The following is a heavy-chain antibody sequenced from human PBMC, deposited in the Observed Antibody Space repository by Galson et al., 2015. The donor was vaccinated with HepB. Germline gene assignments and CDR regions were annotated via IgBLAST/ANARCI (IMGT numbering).Heavy chain of an antibody. Sequence: SLRLSCAASGFTFSSYWMSWVRQAPGKGLEWVANIKQDGSEKYYVDSVKGRFTISRDNAKNSLYLQMNSLRAEDTAVYYCARDENGPYSRSGYWGQGTLVTVSS. D-gene: IGHD6-13*01. J-gene: IGHJ4*02. CDR2: IKQDGSEK. CDR1: GFTFSSYW. V-gene: IGHV3-7*03. CDR3: ARDENGPYSRSGY.